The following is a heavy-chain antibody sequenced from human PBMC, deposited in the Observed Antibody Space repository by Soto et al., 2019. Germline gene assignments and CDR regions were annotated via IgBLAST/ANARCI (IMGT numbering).Heavy chain of an antibody. V-gene: IGHV4-39*01. J-gene: IGHJ5*02. D-gene: IGHD6-25*01. CDR2: MFSGGST. Sequence: SQTLSLTCTVSAGSINIHNYYCGWIRQPPGKGLEWIGSMFSGGSTYYSPSLKSRVSISVDTSKNQFSLHLNSVTAADTAVYYCARRFQGGYRTIYHGWLDPWGQGVPVTVSS. CDR1: AGSINIHNYY. CDR3: ARRFQGGYRTIYHGWLDP.